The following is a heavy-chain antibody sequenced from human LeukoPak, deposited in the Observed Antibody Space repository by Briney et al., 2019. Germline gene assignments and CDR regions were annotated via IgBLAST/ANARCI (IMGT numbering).Heavy chain of an antibody. D-gene: IGHD3-22*01. CDR1: GGSISNYY. V-gene: IGHV4-59*08. CDR3: ASAFHRSNYYHDS. Sequence: PSETLSLTCTVSGGSISNYYWSWIRQPPGKGLEWIGYIYYSGTTNYNPSLKSRVTISVDTSKNQLSLKLASVTAADTAVYYCASAFHRSNYYHDSWGQGTLGTVSS. CDR2: IYYSGTT. J-gene: IGHJ4*02.